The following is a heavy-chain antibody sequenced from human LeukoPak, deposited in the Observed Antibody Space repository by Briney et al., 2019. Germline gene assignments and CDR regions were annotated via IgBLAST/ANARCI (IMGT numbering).Heavy chain of an antibody. D-gene: IGHD5-18*01. CDR1: GGSISNKY. CDR3: ARETASYYYMDV. V-gene: IGHV4-59*01. Sequence: SETLSLTCTVSGGSISNKYWSWIRQPPGKGLEWIGYIYYSGNTNYNPSLKSRVTILVDTSKNQVSLKLSSVTAADTAVYYCARETASYYYMDVWGKGTTVTVSS. J-gene: IGHJ6*03. CDR2: IYYSGNT.